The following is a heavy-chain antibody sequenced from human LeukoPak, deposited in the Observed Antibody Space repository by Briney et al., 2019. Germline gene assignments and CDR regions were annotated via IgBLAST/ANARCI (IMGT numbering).Heavy chain of an antibody. CDR1: GFTFSSYS. Sequence: PGGSLRLSCAAPGFTFSSYSMNWVRQAPGKGLEWVSSISSSSSYIYYADSVKGRFTISRDNAKNSLYLQMNSLRAEDTAVYYCARSSSGLPVNWGQGTLVTVSS. D-gene: IGHD3-10*01. V-gene: IGHV3-21*01. CDR3: ARSSSGLPVN. J-gene: IGHJ4*02. CDR2: ISSSSSYI.